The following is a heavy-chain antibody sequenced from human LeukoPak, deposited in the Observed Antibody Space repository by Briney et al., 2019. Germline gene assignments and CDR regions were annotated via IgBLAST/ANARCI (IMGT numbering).Heavy chain of an antibody. Sequence: ASVKVSFTASGYTFTGYYMHWVRQAPRQGLEWMGWINPNSGGTNYAQKFQGRVTMTTDTSISTAYMELSRLRSDDTAVYYCVWASPLRDYYMDVWGKGTTVTVSS. CDR2: INPNSGGT. D-gene: IGHD1-26*01. J-gene: IGHJ6*03. CDR1: GYTFTGYY. CDR3: VWASPLRDYYMDV. V-gene: IGHV1-2*02.